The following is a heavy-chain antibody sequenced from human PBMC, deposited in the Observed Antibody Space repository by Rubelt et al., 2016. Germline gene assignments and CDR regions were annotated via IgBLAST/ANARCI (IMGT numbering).Heavy chain of an antibody. Sequence: QIQLVQSGVEVKKPGASVKVSCKASGYTFSNYGIGWVRQAPGQGIEWMGGIIPVYGVTNYAQKFQGRFTITADESTATSYMQLNNLRSEDTAIYYCAGTTDDYWGQGSLVTVSS. CDR2: IIPVYGVT. CDR1: GYTFSNYG. J-gene: IGHJ4*02. V-gene: IGHV1-69*13. CDR3: AGTTDDY. D-gene: IGHD1-1*01.